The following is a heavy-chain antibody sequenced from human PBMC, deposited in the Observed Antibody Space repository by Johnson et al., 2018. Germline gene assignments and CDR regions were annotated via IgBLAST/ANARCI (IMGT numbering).Heavy chain of an antibody. V-gene: IGHV3-23*01. Sequence: VQLQESGGGVVQPGRSQRLSCAASGFTFSSYAMSWVRQAPGKGLEWVSAISGSGGSTYYADSVKGRFTISRDNSKNTLYLHWSSLKASDTAMYYRAIAVSPTGFDIWGQGTKVTVSS. D-gene: IGHD3-9*01. CDR2: ISGSGGST. CDR3: AIAVSPTGFDI. J-gene: IGHJ3*02. CDR1: GFTFSSYA.